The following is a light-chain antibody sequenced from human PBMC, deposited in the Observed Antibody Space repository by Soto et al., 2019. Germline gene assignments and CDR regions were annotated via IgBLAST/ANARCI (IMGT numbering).Light chain of an antibody. CDR3: SSYTTSSTLV. CDR1: SSDVGAYNS. CDR2: GVT. Sequence: QSVLTQPASGSGSPGQSITISCTGTSSDVGAYNSVSWYQQHPGKAPKLMIYGVTNRPSGVSNRFSGSKSGNKASLTISGLQAKDEADYYCSSYTTSSTLVFGGGTKLTVL. V-gene: IGLV2-14*01. J-gene: IGLJ2*01.